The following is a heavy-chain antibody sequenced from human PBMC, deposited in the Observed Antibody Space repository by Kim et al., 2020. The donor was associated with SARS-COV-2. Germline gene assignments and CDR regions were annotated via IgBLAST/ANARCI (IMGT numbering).Heavy chain of an antibody. V-gene: IGHV4-39*01. CDR3: ARHPGVRYFDWFFDY. D-gene: IGHD3-9*01. J-gene: IGHJ4*02. Sequence: PSLKSRVTISVDTSKNQFSLKLSSVTAADTAVYYCARHPGVRYFDWFFDYWGQGTLVTVSS.